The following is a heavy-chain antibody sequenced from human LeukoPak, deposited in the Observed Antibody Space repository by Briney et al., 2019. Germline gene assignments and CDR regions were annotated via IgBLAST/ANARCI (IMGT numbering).Heavy chain of an antibody. CDR1: GFTFCSYS. CDR3: ARGPKGTRARYYFDN. Sequence: GVSLRLSCAASGFTFCSYSMNWLPQATGKGLVWVSSISSSSYIYYADSVKGRFTIYRDNAKNSLYQQMNSQSAADTAVYYCARGPKGTRARYYFDNWGQGTLVTVSS. CDR2: ISSSSYI. V-gene: IGHV3-21*01. J-gene: IGHJ4*02. D-gene: IGHD1-1*01.